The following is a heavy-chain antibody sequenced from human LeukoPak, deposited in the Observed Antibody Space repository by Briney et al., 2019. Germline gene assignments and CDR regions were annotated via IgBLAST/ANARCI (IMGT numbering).Heavy chain of an antibody. V-gene: IGHV4-31*03. CDR2: IYYSGST. CDR1: GGSISSGGYY. Sequence: SETLSLTCTVSGGSISSGGYYWSWIRQHPGKGLEWIGYIYYSGSTYYNPSLKSRVTISVDTSENQFSLKLSSVTAADTAVYYCARESVIVVVPDYWGQGTLVTVSS. D-gene: IGHD3-22*01. J-gene: IGHJ4*02. CDR3: ARESVIVVVPDY.